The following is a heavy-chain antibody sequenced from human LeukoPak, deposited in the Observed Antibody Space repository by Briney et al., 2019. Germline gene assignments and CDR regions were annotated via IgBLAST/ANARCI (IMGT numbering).Heavy chain of an antibody. CDR1: GYSFTNYW. CDR2: IHPGDSDT. CDR3: ARHIVLASGWYFDL. J-gene: IGHJ2*01. Sequence: GESLKISCKGSGYSFTNYWIGWVRQMPGKGLEWMGIIHPGDSDTRYSPSFQGQVTISADKSISTAYLQWSSPKASDTAMYYCARHIVLASGWYFDLWGRGTLVTVSS. D-gene: IGHD2/OR15-2a*01. V-gene: IGHV5-51*01.